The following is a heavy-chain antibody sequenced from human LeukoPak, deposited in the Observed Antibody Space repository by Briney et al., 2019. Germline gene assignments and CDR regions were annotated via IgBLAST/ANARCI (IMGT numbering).Heavy chain of an antibody. D-gene: IGHD2-21*01. Sequence: SETPSLTCPVSGGSISSSSYYWGWIRQPPGKGLEWIGSIYYSGSTYYNPSLKSRVTISVDTSKNQFSLKLSSVTAADTAVYYCARHGIIVPDAFDIWGQGTMVTVSS. J-gene: IGHJ3*02. CDR2: IYYSGST. CDR3: ARHGIIVPDAFDI. CDR1: GGSISSSSYY. V-gene: IGHV4-39*01.